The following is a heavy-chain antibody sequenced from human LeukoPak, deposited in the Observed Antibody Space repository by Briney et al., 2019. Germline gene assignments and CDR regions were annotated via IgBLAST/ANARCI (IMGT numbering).Heavy chain of an antibody. V-gene: IGHV6-1*01. Sequence: SQTLSLTCDLSGDSVSSNSAAWNWIRQSPSRGIEWLRRTYYRSKWYNDYAVSLKSRMTINADTSKNQFSLQLNSVTPEDTAVYYCAKGRWALFDCWGQGTLVIVSS. J-gene: IGHJ4*02. CDR3: AKGRWALFDC. D-gene: IGHD3-10*01. CDR1: GDSVSSNSAA. CDR2: TYYRSKWYN.